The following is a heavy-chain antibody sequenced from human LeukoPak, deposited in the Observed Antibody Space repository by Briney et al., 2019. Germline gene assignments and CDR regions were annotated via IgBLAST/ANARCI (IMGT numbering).Heavy chain of an antibody. V-gene: IGHV4-59*01. D-gene: IGHD3-9*01. J-gene: IGHJ3*02. CDR3: ARVYFDWLLKGFDAFDI. CDR2: IYYSGST. Sequence: PSETLSLTCTVSGGSISSYYWSWIRQSPGKGLEWLGYIYYSGSTNYNPSLKSRVTISVDSSKNQFSLKLSSVTAADTAVYYCARVYFDWLLKGFDAFDIWGQGTMVTVSS. CDR1: GGSISSYY.